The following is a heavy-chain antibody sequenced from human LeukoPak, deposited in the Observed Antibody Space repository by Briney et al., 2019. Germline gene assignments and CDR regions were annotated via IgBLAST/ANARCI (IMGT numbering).Heavy chain of an antibody. Sequence: SETLSLTCTVSGGSISSGDYYWSWIRQPPGKGLEWIGYIYYSGSTYYNPSLKSRVTISVDTSKNQFSLKLSSVTAADTAVYYCASLPINLAGEEDYWGQGTLVTVSS. D-gene: IGHD1-26*01. CDR3: ASLPINLAGEEDY. J-gene: IGHJ4*02. CDR1: GGSISSGDYY. V-gene: IGHV4-30-4*08. CDR2: IYYSGST.